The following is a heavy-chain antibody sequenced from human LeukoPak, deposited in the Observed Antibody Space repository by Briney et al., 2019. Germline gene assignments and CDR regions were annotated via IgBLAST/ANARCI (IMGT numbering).Heavy chain of an antibody. V-gene: IGHV3-23*01. CDR1: GFTFSSYA. J-gene: IGHJ6*02. D-gene: IGHD2-2*01. Sequence: PGGSLRLSCAASGFTFSSYAMSWVRQAPGKGLEWVSAISGSGGSTYYADSVKGRFTISRDNSKNTLYLQMNSLRAEDTAVYYCAKNPRPGYCSSTSCWGGMDVWGQGTTVTVSS. CDR2: ISGSGGST. CDR3: AKNPRPGYCSSTSCWGGMDV.